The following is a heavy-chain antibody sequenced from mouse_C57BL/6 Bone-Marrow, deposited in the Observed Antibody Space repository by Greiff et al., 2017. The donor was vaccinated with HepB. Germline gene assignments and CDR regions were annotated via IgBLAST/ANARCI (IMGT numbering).Heavy chain of an antibody. CDR2: IWSGGST. CDR1: GFSLTSYG. CDR3: ARNMVYYYGSSYVRYFDV. J-gene: IGHJ1*03. D-gene: IGHD1-1*01. V-gene: IGHV2-2*01. Sequence: VKLQESGPGLVQPSQSLSITCTVSGFSLTSYGVHWVRQSPGKGLEWLGVIWSGGSTDYNAAFISRLSISKDNSKSQVFFKMNSLQADDTAIYYCARNMVYYYGSSYVRYFDVWGTGTTVTVSS.